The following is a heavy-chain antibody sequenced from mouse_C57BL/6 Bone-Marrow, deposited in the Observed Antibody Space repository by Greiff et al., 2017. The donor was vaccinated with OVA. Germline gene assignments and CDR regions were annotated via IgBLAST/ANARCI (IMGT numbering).Heavy chain of an antibody. CDR2: IYPRDGST. CDR3: ASESDWGFAY. J-gene: IGHJ3*01. CDR1: GYTFTDHY. V-gene: IGHV1-78*01. Sequence: VQLVESDAELVKPGASVKISCKVSGYTFTDHYIHWLKQRPEQGLEWIGDIYPRDGSTTYNEKFKGKATLTADKSSSPAYMQLNSLTSEDSAVYFWASESDWGFAYWGQGTLVTVSA. D-gene: IGHD2-4*01.